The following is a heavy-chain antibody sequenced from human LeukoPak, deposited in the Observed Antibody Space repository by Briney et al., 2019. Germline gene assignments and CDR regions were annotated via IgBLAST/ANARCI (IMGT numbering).Heavy chain of an antibody. CDR2: ISDGGGST. Sequence: GGSLRLSCAASGFTFSSYCMNWVRQAPGKGLEWVSAISDGGGSTYYADSVKGRFTISRDNSKKPLYLQMNSLRPEDKAVYYCAKDRSIAARPGSYFDNSGQRTLVTVSS. D-gene: IGHD6-6*01. CDR1: GFTFSSYC. CDR3: AKDRSIAARPGSYFDN. J-gene: IGHJ4*02. V-gene: IGHV3-23*01.